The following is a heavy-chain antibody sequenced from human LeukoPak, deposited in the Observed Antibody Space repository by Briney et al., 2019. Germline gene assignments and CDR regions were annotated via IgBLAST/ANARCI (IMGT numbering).Heavy chain of an antibody. CDR3: ARSGYDGGTFDY. Sequence: PGGSLRLSCTASGFAFSFFAMSWLRQPPGKGLEWVSSISSSSSYIYYADSVKGRFTISRDNAKNSLYLQMNSLRAEDTAVYYCARSGYDGGTFDYWGQGTLVTVSS. CDR2: ISSSSSYI. J-gene: IGHJ4*02. V-gene: IGHV3-21*01. D-gene: IGHD5-12*01. CDR1: GFAFSFFA.